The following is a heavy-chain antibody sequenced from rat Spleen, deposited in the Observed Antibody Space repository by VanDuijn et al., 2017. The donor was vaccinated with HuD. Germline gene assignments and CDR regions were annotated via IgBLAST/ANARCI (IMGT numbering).Heavy chain of an antibody. V-gene: IGHV3-3*01. D-gene: IGHD1-12*02. CDR2: ISYRGSA. CDR1: GHSITSSYR. J-gene: IGHJ3*01. CDR3: ARSDGVHYFLPFAD. Sequence: EVQLQESGPGPVKVSESLSLTCSVTGHSITSSYRWNWIRKFPGNKMEWIGHISYRGSASYNSSLKSRISITRDTSRNQFFLQVNSVTTEDTATYYCARSDGVHYFLPFADWGQGSLVTVSS.